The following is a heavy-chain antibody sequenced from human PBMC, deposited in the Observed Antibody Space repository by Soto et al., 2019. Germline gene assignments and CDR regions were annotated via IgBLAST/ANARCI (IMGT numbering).Heavy chain of an antibody. CDR2: IYHSGST. V-gene: IGHV4-38-2*02. D-gene: IGHD6-19*01. J-gene: IGHJ4*02. CDR1: GYSISSGYY. Sequence: SETLSLTCAVSGYSISSGYYWGWIRQPPGKGLEWIGSIYHSGSTYYNPSLKSRVTISVDTSKNQFSLKLSSVTAADTAVYYCAREGESSGWSGYFDYWGQGTLVTVSS. CDR3: AREGESSGWSGYFDY.